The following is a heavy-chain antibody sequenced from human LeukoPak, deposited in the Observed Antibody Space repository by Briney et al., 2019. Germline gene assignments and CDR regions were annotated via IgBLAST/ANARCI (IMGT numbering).Heavy chain of an antibody. CDR2: ITWDGITT. CDR1: GFTFDDYA. J-gene: IGHJ4*02. CDR3: ARTYYDILTGYNPYFDY. V-gene: IGHV3-43D*03. Sequence: GGSLRLSCAASGFTFDDYAMHWVRQAPGKGLEWVSLITWDGITTYYADPVKGRFTISRDNSKNSLYLQMNSLRAEDTAVYYCARTYYDILTGYNPYFDYWGQGILVTVSS. D-gene: IGHD3-9*01.